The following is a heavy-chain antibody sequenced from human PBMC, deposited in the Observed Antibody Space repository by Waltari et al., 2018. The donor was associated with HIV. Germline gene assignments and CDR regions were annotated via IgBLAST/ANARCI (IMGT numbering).Heavy chain of an antibody. CDR2: INHSGST. J-gene: IGHJ5*02. V-gene: IGHV4-34*02. Sequence: QVQLQQWGAGLLKPSETLSLTCAVYTGSFSDYYWTWIRQPPGKGLECIGEINHSGSTNYNPSLQSRLTVSVDTSKNQFSLKLSSVTAADTAVYYCAGRPRYDSGSYPGGWFDPWGQGTLVTVSS. D-gene: IGHD3-10*01. CDR1: TGSFSDYY. CDR3: AGRPRYDSGSYPGGWFDP.